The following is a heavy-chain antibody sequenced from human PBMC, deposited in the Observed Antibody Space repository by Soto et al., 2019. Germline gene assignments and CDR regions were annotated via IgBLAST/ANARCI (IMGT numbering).Heavy chain of an antibody. CDR1: GYSFTSYW. J-gene: IGHJ3*02. CDR2: IYPGDSDT. V-gene: IGHV5-51*01. Sequence: PGESLKISCKGSGYSFTSYWIGWVRQVPGKGLEWMGIIYPGDSDTRYSPSLQGQVTISADKSISTAYLQWSSLKASDTAMYYCARPLRDFLRGYSFDASEIWGQETMVTLS. D-gene: IGHD3-3*01. CDR3: ARPLRDFLRGYSFDASEI.